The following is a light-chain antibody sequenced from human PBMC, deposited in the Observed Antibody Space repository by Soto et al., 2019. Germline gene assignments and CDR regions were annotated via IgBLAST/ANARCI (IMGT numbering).Light chain of an antibody. J-gene: IGKJ4*01. V-gene: IGKV1-33*01. CDR2: YAS. CDR1: HDISNY. Sequence: DIQMTQSPSSLSASLGARITITCQSSHDISNYLNWYQQKPGKALKLLIYYASNLEAGGPSRFSGSGSWTVFSLTIRSMQPEDIATYYCQQYDNLLLSFGGGTKVEIK. CDR3: QQYDNLLLS.